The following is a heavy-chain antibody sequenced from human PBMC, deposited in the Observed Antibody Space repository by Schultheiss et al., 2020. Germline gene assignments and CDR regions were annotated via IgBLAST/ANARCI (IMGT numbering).Heavy chain of an antibody. CDR2: INPNSGGT. V-gene: IGHV1-2*04. CDR1: GYTFTGYY. Sequence: ASVKVSCKASGYTFTGYYMHWVRQAPGQGLEWMGWINPNSGGTNYAQKFQGWVTMTRDTSISTAYMELSRLRSDDTAVYYCARAYSSSWYGLGYYYYYGMDVWGQGTTVTVSS. J-gene: IGHJ6*02. D-gene: IGHD6-13*01. CDR3: ARAYSSSWYGLGYYYYYGMDV.